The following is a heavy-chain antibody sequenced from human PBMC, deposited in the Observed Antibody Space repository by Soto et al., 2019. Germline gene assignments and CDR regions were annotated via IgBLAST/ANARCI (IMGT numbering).Heavy chain of an antibody. V-gene: IGHV1-24*01. CDR2: FDPEDGET. D-gene: IGHD1-26*01. CDR1: GYTLTELS. CDR3: ASSGSYLNGWFDP. Sequence: ASVQVSCKVSGYTLTELSMHWVRQAPGKGLEWMGGFDPEDGETIYAQKFQGRVTMTEDTSTDTAYMELSSLRSEDTAVYYCASSGSYLNGWFDPWGQGTLVTVSS. J-gene: IGHJ5*02.